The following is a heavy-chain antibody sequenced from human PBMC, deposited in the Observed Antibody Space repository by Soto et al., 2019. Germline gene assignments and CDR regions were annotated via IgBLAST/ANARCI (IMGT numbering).Heavy chain of an antibody. J-gene: IGHJ4*02. CDR2: INHTGHT. V-gene: IGHV4-34*01. D-gene: IGHD6-13*01. CDR3: ARESSSSWYYFDY. CDR1: GGSFNDYY. Sequence: PSETLSLTCAVYGGSFNDYYWSWIRQPPGKGLEWIGEINHTGHTNYNPSLKSRVTISVDTSKTQFSLKLSSVTAADTAVYYCARESSSSWYYFDYWGQGTMVTVSS.